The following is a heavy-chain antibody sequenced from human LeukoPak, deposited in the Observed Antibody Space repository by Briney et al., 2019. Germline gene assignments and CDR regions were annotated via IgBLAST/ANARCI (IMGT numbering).Heavy chain of an antibody. CDR1: GGSISSSSYY. CDR2: IYYSGST. D-gene: IGHD6-13*01. CDR3: ARDSSSDNWFDP. Sequence: SETLSLTCTVSGGSISSSSYYWGWIRQPAGNGLEWIGSIYYSGSTYYNPSLKSRVTISVDTSKNQFSLKLSSVTAAGTAVYYCARDSSSDNWFDPWGQGTLVTVSS. J-gene: IGHJ5*02. V-gene: IGHV4-39*01.